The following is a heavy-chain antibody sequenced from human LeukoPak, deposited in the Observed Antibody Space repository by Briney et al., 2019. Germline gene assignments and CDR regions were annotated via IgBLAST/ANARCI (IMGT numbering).Heavy chain of an antibody. CDR1: GFTFSSYW. CDR2: IKQDGSEK. CDR3: ARGGGCHRTNCYWADY. V-gene: IGHV3-7*01. Sequence: PGGSLRLSCAASGFTFSSYWMSWVRQAPGKGLEWVANIKQDGSEKYYVDSVKGRFTISRDNAKNSLYLQMNSLRAEDTAVYYCARGGGCHRTNCYWADYWGQGTLVTVSS. J-gene: IGHJ4*02. D-gene: IGHD2-2*01.